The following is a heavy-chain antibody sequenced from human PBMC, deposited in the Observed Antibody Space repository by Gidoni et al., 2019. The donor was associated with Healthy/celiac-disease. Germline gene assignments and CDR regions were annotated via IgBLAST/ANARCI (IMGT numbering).Heavy chain of an antibody. V-gene: IGHV1-69*01. J-gene: IGHJ4*02. CDR2: IIPIFGTA. Sequence: QVQLVPSGAEVKQPGSSVKVSCKASGGTFSSYSISWVRQAPGQGLEWLGGIIPIFGTANYAQKFQGRGTITADESTGTAYMELSSLRSEDTAVYYCARDKAVAGTRLFDYWGQGTLVTVSS. D-gene: IGHD6-19*01. CDR1: GGTFSSYS. CDR3: ARDKAVAGTRLFDY.